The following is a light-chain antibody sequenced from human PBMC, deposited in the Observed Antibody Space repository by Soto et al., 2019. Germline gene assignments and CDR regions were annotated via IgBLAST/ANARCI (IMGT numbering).Light chain of an antibody. V-gene: IGLV2-14*01. CDR3: SSYTTSSTRV. J-gene: IGLJ3*02. Sequence: QSALTQPASVSGSPGQSITISCTGTSSDVGGYNYDSWYQQHPGKAPKLMIYQVSNRPSGVSNRFSASKSGNTASLTISGLQAEDEADYYCSSYTTSSTRVFGGGTKVTVL. CDR1: SSDVGGYNY. CDR2: QVS.